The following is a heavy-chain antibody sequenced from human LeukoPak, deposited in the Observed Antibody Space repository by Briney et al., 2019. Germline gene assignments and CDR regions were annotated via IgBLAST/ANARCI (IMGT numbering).Heavy chain of an antibody. J-gene: IGHJ4*02. CDR1: GYTFTGYY. CDR3: ARDRAVATIGGVDY. CDR2: ISPNSGGT. V-gene: IGHV1-2*02. Sequence: ASVKVSCTASGYTFTGYYMCLVRQAPGLGLEWMGWISPNSGGTNYAQKFPGRGTMTRDTSISTAYMELSRLRSDDTAVYYCARDRAVATIGGVDYWGQGTLVTVSS. D-gene: IGHD5-12*01.